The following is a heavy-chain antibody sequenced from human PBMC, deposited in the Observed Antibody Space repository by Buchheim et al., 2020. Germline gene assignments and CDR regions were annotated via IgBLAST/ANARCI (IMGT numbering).Heavy chain of an antibody. V-gene: IGHV3-72*01. CDR1: GFPFSDYY. J-gene: IGHJ6*02. CDR3: ARGRDGLDV. CDR2: SRNKAHSFTP. Sequence: EVQLVESGGGLVQPGGSLRLSCAASGFPFSDYYMDWVRQAPGKGLEWVGRSRNKAHSFTPAYAASVKGSFAISRDDPKNSLYLQMNSLKTEDTAVYYCARGRDGLDVWGQGTT.